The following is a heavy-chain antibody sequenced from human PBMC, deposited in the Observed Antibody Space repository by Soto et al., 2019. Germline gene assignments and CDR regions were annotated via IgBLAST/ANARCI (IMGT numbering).Heavy chain of an antibody. V-gene: IGHV3-30-3*01. Sequence: GGSLRLSCAASGFTFSSYAMHWVRQAPGKGLEWVAVISYDGSNKYYADSVKGRFTISRDNSKNTLYLQMNSLRAEDTAVYYCARALDSRGFDAFDIWGQGTMVTVSS. D-gene: IGHD3-22*01. CDR1: GFTFSSYA. CDR3: ARALDSRGFDAFDI. CDR2: ISYDGSNK. J-gene: IGHJ3*02.